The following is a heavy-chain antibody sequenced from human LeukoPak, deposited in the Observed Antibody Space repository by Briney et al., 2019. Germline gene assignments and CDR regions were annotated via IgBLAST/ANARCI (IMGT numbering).Heavy chain of an antibody. V-gene: IGHV3-21*01. CDR3: ARAYYDSSGMPDY. Sequence: GGSLILSCAASGFTFSSYSMNWVRQAPGKGLEWVSSISSSSSYIYYADSVKGRFTISRDNAKNSLYLQMNSLRAEDTAVYYCARAYYDSSGMPDYWGQGTLVTVSS. D-gene: IGHD3-22*01. J-gene: IGHJ4*02. CDR2: ISSSSSYI. CDR1: GFTFSSYS.